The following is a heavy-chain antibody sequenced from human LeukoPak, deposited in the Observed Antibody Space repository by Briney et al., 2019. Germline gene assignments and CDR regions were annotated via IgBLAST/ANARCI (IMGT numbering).Heavy chain of an antibody. CDR1: GFTVSSHY. CDR3: ARDADSGSSDY. D-gene: IGHD1-26*01. V-gene: IGHV3-21*01. J-gene: IGHJ4*02. CDR2: ISSSSSYI. Sequence: GGSLRLSCAASGFTVSSHYMSWVRQAPGKGLEWVSSISSSSSYIYYADSVKGRFTISRDNAKNSLYLQMNSLRAEDTAVYYCARDADSGSSDYWGQGTLVTVSS.